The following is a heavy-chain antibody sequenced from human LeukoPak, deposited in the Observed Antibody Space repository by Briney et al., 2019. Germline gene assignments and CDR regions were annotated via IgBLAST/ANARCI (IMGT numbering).Heavy chain of an antibody. V-gene: IGHV4-30-4*08. CDR2: IYYNGST. Sequence: PSQTLSLTCTVSGGSISSGDYYWSWIRQPPGKGLEWIGYIYYNGSTYYNPSLNSRVTISVDTSKNQFSLKLSSVTAADTAVYYCARTSLGGAWFDPWGQGTLVTVSS. CDR1: GGSISSGDYY. CDR3: ARTSLGGAWFDP. J-gene: IGHJ5*02. D-gene: IGHD3-10*01.